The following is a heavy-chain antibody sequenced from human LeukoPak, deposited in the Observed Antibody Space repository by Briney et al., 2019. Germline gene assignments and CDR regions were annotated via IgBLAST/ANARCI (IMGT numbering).Heavy chain of an antibody. Sequence: GGSLRLSCAASGFTFSSHCLHWVRQAPGKGLEWVAFIRYDGNNKHYADSVKGRFTISRDNSKNTLYLQMNSLRAEDTAVYYCAKNRGYMDVWGKGTTVTVSS. CDR2: IRYDGNNK. CDR1: GFTFSSHC. V-gene: IGHV3-30*02. D-gene: IGHD3-10*01. CDR3: AKNRGYMDV. J-gene: IGHJ6*03.